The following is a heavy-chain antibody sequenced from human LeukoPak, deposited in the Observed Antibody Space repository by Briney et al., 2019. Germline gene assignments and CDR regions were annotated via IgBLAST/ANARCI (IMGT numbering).Heavy chain of an antibody. D-gene: IGHD5-18*01. CDR3: AKDLNRGYSYGRELGFDY. J-gene: IGHJ4*02. Sequence: GGSLRLSCAASGFTLDDYAMHWVRQAPGKGLAWVSGISWNSGSIGYADSVKGRFTISRDNAKNSLYLQMNSLRAEDTALYYCAKDLNRGYSYGRELGFDYWGQGTLVTVSS. CDR2: ISWNSGSI. CDR1: GFTLDDYA. V-gene: IGHV3-9*01.